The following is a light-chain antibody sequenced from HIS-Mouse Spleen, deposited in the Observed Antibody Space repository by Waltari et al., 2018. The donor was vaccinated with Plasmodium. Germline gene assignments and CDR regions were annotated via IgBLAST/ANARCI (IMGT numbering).Light chain of an antibody. V-gene: IGLV3-25*03. CDR3: QSADSSGTYRV. Sequence: SYELTQPPSVSVSPGQTARITCPGDALLKQYAYWYQQKPGQAPVLVIYKDSERPSGIPERFSGSSSGTTVTLTISGVQAEDEADYYCQSADSSGTYRVFGGGTKLTVL. J-gene: IGLJ2*01. CDR1: ALLKQY. CDR2: KDS.